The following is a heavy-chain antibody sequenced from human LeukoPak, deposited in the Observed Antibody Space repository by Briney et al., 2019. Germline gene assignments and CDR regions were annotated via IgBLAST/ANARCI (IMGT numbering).Heavy chain of an antibody. J-gene: IGHJ4*02. D-gene: IGHD6-6*01. CDR2: IDNGGST. Sequence: TGGSLRLSCAASGFTVSSNYMSWVRQAPGKGLEWVSVIDNGGSTHYADSVKGRFTISRDNSKNTLYLQMNSLRAEDTAVYYCARDGSARSLGNWGQGTLFSVSS. V-gene: IGHV3-53*01. CDR3: ARDGSARSLGN. CDR1: GFTVSSNY.